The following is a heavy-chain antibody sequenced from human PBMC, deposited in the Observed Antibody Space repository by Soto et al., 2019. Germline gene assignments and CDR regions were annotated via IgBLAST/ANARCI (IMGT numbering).Heavy chain of an antibody. Sequence: QVQLVESGGGVVQPGRSLRLSCAASGFDFSSYGMHWVRQAPDKGLEWVAIIWYDGSDKYYPDSVKGRFTISRENSRNTQFLQMNSLRPEDTAVYYCARDRRASSSWYGNFDYWGQGALVTVSS. D-gene: IGHD6-13*01. V-gene: IGHV3-33*01. CDR1: GFDFSSYG. CDR2: IWYDGSDK. CDR3: ARDRRASSSWYGNFDY. J-gene: IGHJ4*02.